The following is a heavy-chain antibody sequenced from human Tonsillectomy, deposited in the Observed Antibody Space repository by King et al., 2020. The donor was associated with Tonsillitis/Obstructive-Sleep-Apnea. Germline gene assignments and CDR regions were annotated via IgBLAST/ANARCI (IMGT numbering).Heavy chain of an antibody. CDR1: GGSVSSGSYY. CDR2: IYYSGSP. Sequence: VQLQESGPGLVKPSETLSLTCTVSGGSVSSGSYYWSWIRQPPGRGLEYIGYIYYSGSPTYNPSLKSRVTISVDTSKNQFSLKLSSLTAADTAVYSCARPANEGYYYYMDVWGKGTTVTVSS. D-gene: IGHD2-8*01. CDR3: ARPANEGYYYYMDV. V-gene: IGHV4-61*01. J-gene: IGHJ6*03.